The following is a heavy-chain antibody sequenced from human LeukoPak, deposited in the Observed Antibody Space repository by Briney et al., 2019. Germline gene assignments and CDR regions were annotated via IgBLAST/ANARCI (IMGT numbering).Heavy chain of an antibody. CDR2: MNPNSGNT. CDR1: GYTFTSYD. Sequence: GASVKVSCKASGYTFTSYDTNWVRQATGQGLEWMGWMNPNSGNTGYAQKFQGRVTMTRNTSISTAYMELSSLRSEDTAVYYCARRRGYYYDSSGYNNWFDPWGQGTLVTVSS. D-gene: IGHD3-22*01. J-gene: IGHJ5*02. V-gene: IGHV1-8*01. CDR3: ARRRGYYYDSSGYNNWFDP.